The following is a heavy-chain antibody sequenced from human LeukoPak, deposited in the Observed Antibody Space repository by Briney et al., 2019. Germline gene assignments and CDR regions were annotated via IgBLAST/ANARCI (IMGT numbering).Heavy chain of an antibody. V-gene: IGHV1-2*02. D-gene: IGHD6-13*01. Sequence: ASVKVSCKASGYTFTGYYMHWVRQAPGQGLEWMGWINPNSGGTNYAQKFQGRVTMTRDTSINTAYMELSRLRSDDTAVYYCARESSSSWSKDYWGQGTLVTVSS. J-gene: IGHJ4*02. CDR2: INPNSGGT. CDR3: ARESSSSWSKDY. CDR1: GYTFTGYY.